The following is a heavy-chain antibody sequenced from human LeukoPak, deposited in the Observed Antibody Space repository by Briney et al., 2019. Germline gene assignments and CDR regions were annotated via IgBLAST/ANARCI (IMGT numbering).Heavy chain of an antibody. CDR2: INPNSGGT. J-gene: IGHJ5*02. D-gene: IGHD4-11*01. V-gene: IGHV1-2*02. Sequence: GASVKVSCKASGYTFTGYYMHWVRQAPGQGVEWMGWINPNSGGTNYAQKFQGRVTMTRDTSISTAYMELSRLRSDDTAVYYCAREELTTVTPNWFDPWGQGTLVTVSS. CDR1: GYTFTGYY. CDR3: AREELTTVTPNWFDP.